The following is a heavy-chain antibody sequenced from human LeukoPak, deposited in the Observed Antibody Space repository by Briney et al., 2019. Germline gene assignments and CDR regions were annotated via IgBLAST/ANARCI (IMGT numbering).Heavy chain of an antibody. CDR1: GYTFTSYA. CDR2: INAGNGNT. CDR3: ALGSGSYDWWFDP. V-gene: IGHV1-3*01. D-gene: IGHD3-10*01. J-gene: IGHJ5*02. Sequence: ASVKVSCKASGYTFTSYAMHWVRQAPGQRLEWMGWINAGNGNTKYSQEFQGRVTITRDTSASTAYMELSSLRSEDTAVYYCALGSGSYDWWFDPWGQGTLVTVSS.